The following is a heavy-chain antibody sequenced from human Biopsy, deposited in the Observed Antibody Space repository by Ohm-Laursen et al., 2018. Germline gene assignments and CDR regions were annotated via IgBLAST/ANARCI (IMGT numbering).Heavy chain of an antibody. V-gene: IGHV4-31*02. CDR3: VREPKTGTAEAWYFDL. CDR1: GASVKTSGYF. Sequence: TLSLTWRVSGASVKTSGYFWAWIRQRPGEGLEWIGYISYNERTHYNPSLTSRLAISSDTSNNRISLQLRSVSVADTAVYYCVREPKTGTAEAWYFDLWGRGSPVTVPS. CDR2: ISYNERT. D-gene: IGHD3-9*01. J-gene: IGHJ2*01.